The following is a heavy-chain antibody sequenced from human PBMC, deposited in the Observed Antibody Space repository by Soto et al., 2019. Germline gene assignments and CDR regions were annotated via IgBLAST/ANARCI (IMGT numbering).Heavy chain of an antibody. CDR1: GETISSYD. Sequence: PSGTLSLTCTVSGETISSYDGGGIRKPTGKGLEWIGSIYYSGSTYYNPSLKSRVTISVDTSKNQFSLKLSSVTAADTAVYYCASPKIAFYNWFDPWGQGTLVTVSS. J-gene: IGHJ5*02. D-gene: IGHD3-3*02. CDR3: ASPKIAFYNWFDP. V-gene: IGHV4-39*01. CDR2: IYYSGST.